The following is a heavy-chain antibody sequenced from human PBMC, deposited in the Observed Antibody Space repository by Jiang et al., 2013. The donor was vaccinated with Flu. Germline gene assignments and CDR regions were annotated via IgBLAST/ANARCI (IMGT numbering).Heavy chain of an antibody. Sequence: QVQLLESGGGVVQPGRSLRLSCAASGFTFDSYGVHWVRQAPDKGLEWVAVISYDGSKKYYAESVKGRFAISRDNSKNTVYLQMDSLRPEDTAVYYCAKDVGSESXYPFVSYYFDYWGQGTLVTVSS. CDR3: AKDVGSESXYPFVSYYFDY. CDR2: ISYDGSKK. D-gene: IGHD3-10*01. CDR1: GFTFDSYG. J-gene: IGHJ4*02. V-gene: IGHV3-30*18.